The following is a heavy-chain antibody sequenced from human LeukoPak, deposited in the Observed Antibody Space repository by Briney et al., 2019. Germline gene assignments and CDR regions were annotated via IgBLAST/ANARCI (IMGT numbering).Heavy chain of an antibody. D-gene: IGHD3-10*01. CDR2: ISGSGGST. CDR3: AKSPLGSFGEFDY. J-gene: IGHJ4*02. Sequence: PGGSLRLSCAASGFTFSSYAMSWVRQAPGKGLEWVSAISGSGGSTYYADSMKGRFTIPRDNSKNTLYLQMNSLRAEDTAVYYCAKSPLGSFGEFDYWGQGTLVTVSS. CDR1: GFTFSSYA. V-gene: IGHV3-23*01.